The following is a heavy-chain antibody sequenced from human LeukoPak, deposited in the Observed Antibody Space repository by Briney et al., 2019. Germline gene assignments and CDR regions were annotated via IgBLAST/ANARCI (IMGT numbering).Heavy chain of an antibody. CDR2: IRSKAYGGTT. CDR1: GFTFGDYA. Sequence: GGSLRLSCTASGFTFGDYAMSWVRQAPGKGLEWVGFIRSKAYGGTTEYAASVKGRFTISRDDSKSIAYLQMNSLKTEDTAVYYCTREATYYYGSGSQTQFDYWGQGTLVTVSS. D-gene: IGHD3-10*01. CDR3: TREATYYYGSGSQTQFDY. J-gene: IGHJ4*02. V-gene: IGHV3-49*04.